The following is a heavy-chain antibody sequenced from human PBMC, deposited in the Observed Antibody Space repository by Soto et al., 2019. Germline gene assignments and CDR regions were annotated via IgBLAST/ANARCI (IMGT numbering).Heavy chain of an antibody. CDR3: ARPGGNSGYYRDFDS. V-gene: IGHV1-18*01. Sequence: QVQLVQSGAEVKKPGASVKVSCKASGYTFTSYGISWVRQAPGQGLEWMGWISAYNGNTNYAQMFQGRVSMTTDTSTTTAYLGLRSLKSDDTAVYYCARPGGNSGYYRDFDSWGQGTLVTVSS. CDR1: GYTFTSYG. CDR2: ISAYNGNT. J-gene: IGHJ4*02. D-gene: IGHD5-12*01.